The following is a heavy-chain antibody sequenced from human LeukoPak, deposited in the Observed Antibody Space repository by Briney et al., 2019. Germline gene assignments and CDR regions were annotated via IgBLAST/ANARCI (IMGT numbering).Heavy chain of an antibody. V-gene: IGHV3-7*01. CDR2: IKQDVSEN. CDR3: ARGGLRGIIGYYYGVDV. D-gene: IGHD3-10*01. J-gene: IGHJ6*02. Sequence: GGSLRLSCVASGFTFRTYWMSWVRQAPGKGLEWVANIKQDVSENYYVDSVKGRFTISRDNAKNSLTLQMNSLRVEDTAVYYCARGGLRGIIGYYYGVDVWGQGTTVTVSS. CDR1: GFTFRTYW.